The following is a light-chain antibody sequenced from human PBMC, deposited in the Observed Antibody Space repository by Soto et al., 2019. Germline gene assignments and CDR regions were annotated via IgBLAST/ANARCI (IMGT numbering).Light chain of an antibody. Sequence: QSALTQPASVSGSPGQSITISCTGASSDVGGFDHVSWYQQHPGKVPRLLIYDVSSRPSGVSDRFSGSKSGNTASLTISGLQAEDEADYYCNSFTTTTTYVLGTGTKVTVL. CDR1: SSDVGGFDH. V-gene: IGLV2-14*03. CDR3: NSFTTTTTYV. J-gene: IGLJ1*01. CDR2: DVS.